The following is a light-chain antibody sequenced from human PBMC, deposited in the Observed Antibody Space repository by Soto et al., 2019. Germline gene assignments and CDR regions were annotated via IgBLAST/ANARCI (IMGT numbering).Light chain of an antibody. Sequence: FTQSPGPLSFSPGERTTLSCRASETVNSNYLAWYQHKRGQAPRLLIYGASSRATGIPDRFSGSGSGTDFTLTITRLEPEDFAIYYCQQYGSSRTFGQGTKVDIK. CDR2: GAS. CDR3: QQYGSSRT. CDR1: ETVNSNY. V-gene: IGKV3-20*01. J-gene: IGKJ1*01.